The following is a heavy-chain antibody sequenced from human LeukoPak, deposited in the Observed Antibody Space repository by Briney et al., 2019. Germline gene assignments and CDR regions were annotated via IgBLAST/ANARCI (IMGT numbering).Heavy chain of an antibody. V-gene: IGHV3-23*01. CDR2: ISGSGGRT. D-gene: IGHD4-17*01. CDR3: ARVYSDVGTTVTTWVSAFDI. CDR1: GFTLSSYG. J-gene: IGHJ3*02. Sequence: PGLSLRLSCAASGFTLSSYGMSWVRHAPGKGLEWVSAISGSGGRTYYADSVKRRFTISRDNSKNTVYLQMISLRAEDTALYYCARVYSDVGTTVTTWVSAFDIWGQGTMVTVSS.